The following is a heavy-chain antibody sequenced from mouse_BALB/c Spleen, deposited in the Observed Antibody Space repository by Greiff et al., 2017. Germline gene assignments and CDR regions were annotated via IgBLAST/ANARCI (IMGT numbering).Heavy chain of an antibody. V-gene: IGHV14-1*02. CDR3: DVGFYGNSFAY. J-gene: IGHJ3*01. D-gene: IGHD2-1*01. CDR1: GFNINDYY. Sequence: VQLQQSGAELVRPGALVKLSCKASGFNINDYYMHWVKQRPEQGLEWIGWIDPENGNTIYDPKFQGKASITADTSSNTAYLQLSSLTSEDTAVYYCDVGFYGNSFAYWGQGTLVTVSA. CDR2: IDPENGNT.